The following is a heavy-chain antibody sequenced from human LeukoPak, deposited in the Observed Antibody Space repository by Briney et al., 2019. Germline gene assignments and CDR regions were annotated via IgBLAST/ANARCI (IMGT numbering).Heavy chain of an antibody. CDR1: GGTFSSYA. V-gene: IGHV1-69*05. CDR3: ARYLVGASHFDI. J-gene: IGHJ3*02. Sequence: ASVKVSCKASGGTFSSYAISWVRQAPGQGLEWMERIIPIFGTANYAQKFQGRVTITTDESTSTAYMELSSLRSEDTAVYYCARYLVGASHFDIWGQGTMVTVSS. D-gene: IGHD1-26*01. CDR2: IIPIFGTA.